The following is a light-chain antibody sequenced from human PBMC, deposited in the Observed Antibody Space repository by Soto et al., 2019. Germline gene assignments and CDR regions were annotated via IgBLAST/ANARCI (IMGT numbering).Light chain of an antibody. CDR3: QQLNSYPKT. J-gene: IGKJ1*01. CDR2: AAS. Sequence: IQLTQSPSSLSASVGDRVTITCRASQGISSYLAWYQQKPGKAPKLLIYAASTLQSGVPLRFSVSGSGTDFTLTISSLQPEDFATYYCQQLNSYPKTFGQGTKVDIK. CDR1: QGISSY. V-gene: IGKV1-9*01.